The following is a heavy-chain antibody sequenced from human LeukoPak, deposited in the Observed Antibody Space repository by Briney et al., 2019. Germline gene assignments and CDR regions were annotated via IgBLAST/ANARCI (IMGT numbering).Heavy chain of an antibody. J-gene: IGHJ5*02. CDR3: ARMEDCSSTSCSPGRFDP. D-gene: IGHD2-2*01. CDR2: IIPILGIA. V-gene: IGHV1-69*04. CDR1: GGTFSSYA. Sequence: SVMVSCKASGGTFSSYAISWVRQAPGQGLEWMGRIIPILGIANYAQKFQGRVTITADKSTSTAYMELSSLRSEDTAVYYCARMEDCSSTSCSPGRFDPWGQGTLVTVSS.